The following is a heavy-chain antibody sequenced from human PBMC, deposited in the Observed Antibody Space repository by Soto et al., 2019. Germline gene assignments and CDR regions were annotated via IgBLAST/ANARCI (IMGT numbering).Heavy chain of an antibody. CDR1: GGSISSYY. D-gene: IGHD4-17*01. Sequence: SETLSLTCTVSGGSISSYYWSWIRQPPGKGLEWIGYIYYSGSTNYNPSLKSRVTISVDTSKNQFSLKLSSVTAADTAVYYCARGEDYGGPSIPHDYCGQGTLVTVSS. V-gene: IGHV4-59*01. CDR3: ARGEDYGGPSIPHDY. J-gene: IGHJ4*02. CDR2: IYYSGST.